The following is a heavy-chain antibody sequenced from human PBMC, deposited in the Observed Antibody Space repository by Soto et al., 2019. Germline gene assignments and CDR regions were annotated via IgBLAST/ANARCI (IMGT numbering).Heavy chain of an antibody. CDR3: ARVLDGIGELYYFDY. V-gene: IGHV3-21*01. J-gene: IGHJ4*02. CDR1: GFTFSSYS. Sequence: EVQLVESGGGLVKPGGSLRLSCAASGFTFSSYSMNWVRQAPGKGLEWVSSISSSSSYIYYADSVKGRFTISGDNAKNSLYLQMNSLRAEDTAVYYCARVLDGIGELYYFDYWAREPWSPSPQ. CDR2: ISSSSSYI. D-gene: IGHD3-10*01.